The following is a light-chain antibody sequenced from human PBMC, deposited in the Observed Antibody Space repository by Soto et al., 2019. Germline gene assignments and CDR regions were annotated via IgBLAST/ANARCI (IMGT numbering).Light chain of an antibody. CDR3: HHYGYGADT. J-gene: IGKJ2*01. CDR1: ESVRNNS. CDR2: GAS. V-gene: IGKV3-20*01. Sequence: ELVLTQSPGTLSLSPGERATLSCRASESVRNNSLAWYQQHPGQAPRLLIFGASSRATGIPDRFTGSGSGADFGPTISRLEPEDSAVYFCHHYGYGADTFGQGTKLEIK.